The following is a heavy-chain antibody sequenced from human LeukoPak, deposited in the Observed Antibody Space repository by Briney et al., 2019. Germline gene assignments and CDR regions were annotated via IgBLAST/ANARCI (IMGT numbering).Heavy chain of an antibody. Sequence: ASVKVSCKASGYTFTNFVIHWVRQAPGQRLEWMGWINPSNDDTKYSQKFQGRVTITRDTSASTAYMELSSLRSEDTAVYYCALGENVYYGMDVWGQGTTVTVSS. V-gene: IGHV1-3*01. CDR1: GYTFTNFV. CDR3: ALGENVYYGMDV. J-gene: IGHJ6*02. CDR2: INPSNDDT. D-gene: IGHD3-10*01.